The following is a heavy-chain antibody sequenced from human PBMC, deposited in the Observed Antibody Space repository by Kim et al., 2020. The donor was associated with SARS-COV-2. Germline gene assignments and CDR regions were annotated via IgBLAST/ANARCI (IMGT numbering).Heavy chain of an antibody. CDR2: IYYSGST. CDR1: GGSISSSSYY. Sequence: SETLYLTCTVSGGSISSSSYYWGWIRQLPRKGLEWIGSIYYSGSTYYNPSLKSRVTISVDTSKNQFSLKLSSVTAADTAVYYCARQHSVVVTAVDYCGQGTLVAVSS. J-gene: IGHJ4*02. V-gene: IGHV4-39*01. D-gene: IGHD2-21*02. CDR3: ARQHSVVVTAVDY.